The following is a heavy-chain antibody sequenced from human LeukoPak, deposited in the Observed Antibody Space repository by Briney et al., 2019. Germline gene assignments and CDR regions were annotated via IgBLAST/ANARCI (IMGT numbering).Heavy chain of an antibody. CDR1: GGSISNYY. CDR2: LYTSEST. D-gene: IGHD2-8*02. CDR3: ARGGVVLYYFDY. J-gene: IGHJ4*02. V-gene: IGHV4-4*07. Sequence: SETLSLTCTVSGGSISNYYWSWIRQPAGKGLEWIGRLYTSESTTYNPSLRSRVTISVDTSKNQFPLKLSSVTAADTAVYYCARGGVVLYYFDYWGQGTLVTVSS.